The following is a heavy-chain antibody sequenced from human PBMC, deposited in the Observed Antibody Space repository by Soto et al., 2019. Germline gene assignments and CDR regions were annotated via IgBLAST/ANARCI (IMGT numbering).Heavy chain of an antibody. CDR1: GGSINSSDHF. D-gene: IGHD3-10*02. CDR2: VYYAETT. Sequence: SETLSLTCSLSGGSINSSDHFWGWIRQTPGKGLEWIGSVYYAETTYYNPSLKSPVTISVETSRNTFSLKVNSVTAADTGIYYCARQRVLSTNMFITSFDPWGQGTLVTVSS. J-gene: IGHJ5*02. CDR3: ARQRVLSTNMFITSFDP. V-gene: IGHV4-39*01.